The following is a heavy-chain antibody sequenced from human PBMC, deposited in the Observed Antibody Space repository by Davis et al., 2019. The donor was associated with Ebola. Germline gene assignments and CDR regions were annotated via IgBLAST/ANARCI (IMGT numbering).Heavy chain of an antibody. D-gene: IGHD3-10*01. J-gene: IGHJ1*01. V-gene: IGHV3-53*01. Sequence: GGSLRLSCAASGFTVSNNYMSWIRQAPGKGLDWVSVIYSGGTTYYADSVKGRFAISRDTSKNTLYLQMDSLRAEDTAVYYCARGDYGSGSSKYFQHWGQGTLVTVSS. CDR2: IYSGGTT. CDR1: GFTVSNNY. CDR3: ARGDYGSGSSKYFQH.